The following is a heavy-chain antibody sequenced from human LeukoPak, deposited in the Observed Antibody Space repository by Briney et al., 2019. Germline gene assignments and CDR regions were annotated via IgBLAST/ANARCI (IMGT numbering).Heavy chain of an antibody. Sequence: SETLSLTCTVSGGSISSGGYYWSRIRQHPGKGLEWIGYIYYSGSTYYNPSLKSRVTISVDTSKNQFSLKLSSVTAADTAVYCCAKTQRGNYFDYWGQGTLVTVSS. CDR3: AKTQRGNYFDY. CDR1: GGSISSGGYY. CDR2: IYYSGST. D-gene: IGHD6-13*01. V-gene: IGHV4-31*03. J-gene: IGHJ4*02.